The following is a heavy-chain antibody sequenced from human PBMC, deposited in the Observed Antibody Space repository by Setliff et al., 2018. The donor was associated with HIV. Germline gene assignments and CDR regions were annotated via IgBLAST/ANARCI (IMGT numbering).Heavy chain of an antibody. V-gene: IGHV1-46*01. J-gene: IGHJ5*02. CDR2: IDPSGGST. D-gene: IGHD3-10*01. CDR3: GRDSSFGERPNWFDP. CDR1: GYTFIKYY. Sequence: GASVKVSCKASGYTFIKYYMHWVRQAPGQGLEWMGIIDPSGGSTRYAQKFQGRVTMTRDTSTNTVYMELSSLRSEDTAVYYRGRDSSFGERPNWFDPWGQGTLVTVSS.